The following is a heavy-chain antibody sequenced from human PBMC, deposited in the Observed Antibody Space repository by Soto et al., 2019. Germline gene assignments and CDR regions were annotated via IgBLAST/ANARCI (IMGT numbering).Heavy chain of an antibody. J-gene: IGHJ6*02. CDR2: INHSGST. D-gene: IGHD1-26*01. V-gene: IGHV4-34*01. Sequence: SETLSLTCAVYGGSFSGYYWSWIRQPPGKGLEWIGEINHSGSTNYNPSLKSRVTISVDTSKNQFSLKLSSVTAADTAVYYCARGSGGSYYDYYYYGMDVWGQGTTVTVSS. CDR3: ARGSGGSYYDYYYYGMDV. CDR1: GGSFSGYY.